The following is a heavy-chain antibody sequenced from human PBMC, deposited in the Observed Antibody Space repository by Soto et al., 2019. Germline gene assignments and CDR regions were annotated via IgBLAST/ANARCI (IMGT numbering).Heavy chain of an antibody. CDR1: GLTFPTFA. CDR3: AKYPEYSVYDGSYFDS. CDR2: ISGTGGTS. J-gene: IGHJ4*02. D-gene: IGHD5-12*01. Sequence: GGSLKISSVASGLTFPTFAMSGSCKTPGRGLEWVSGISGTGGTSYYAGSVKGRFTISRDSSKSTLYLQMNSLRAEDTAVYYCAKYPEYSVYDGSYFDSWGRGTLVTVSS. V-gene: IGHV3-23*01.